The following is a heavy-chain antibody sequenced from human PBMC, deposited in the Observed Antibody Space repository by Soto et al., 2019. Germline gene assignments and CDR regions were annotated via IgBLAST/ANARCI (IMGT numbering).Heavy chain of an antibody. CDR2: IKQDGSER. D-gene: IGHD1-7*01. CDR3: ASRYNWNYGDEY. V-gene: IGHV3-7*03. J-gene: IGHJ4*02. CDR1: GVSCSGYG. Sequence: GWSLRVSCAASGVSCSGYGMRWGRKAPGKGLEWVANIKQDGSERYYVDSVKGRFTISRDNVKNSLYLQMNSLRAEDTAVYYCASRYNWNYGDEYWGQGTLVTVSS.